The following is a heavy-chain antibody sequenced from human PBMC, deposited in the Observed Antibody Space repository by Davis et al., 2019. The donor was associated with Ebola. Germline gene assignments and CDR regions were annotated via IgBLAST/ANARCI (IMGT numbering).Heavy chain of an antibody. Sequence: GGSLRLSCAASGFTFSNYAMSWVRQAPGKGLEWVAGVSGSGTSIDYADSVKGRFTVSRDISKNTLSLQMNSLRVDDTATYYCAKGGRRWANSGAFDIWGQGTTVTVSS. D-gene: IGHD5-24*01. V-gene: IGHV3-23*01. CDR3: AKGGRRWANSGAFDI. J-gene: IGHJ3*02. CDR2: VSGSGTSI. CDR1: GFTFSNYA.